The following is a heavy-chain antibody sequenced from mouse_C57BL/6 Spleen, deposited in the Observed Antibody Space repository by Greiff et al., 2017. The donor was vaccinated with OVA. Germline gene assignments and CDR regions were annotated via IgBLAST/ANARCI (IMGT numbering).Heavy chain of an antibody. J-gene: IGHJ4*01. CDR2: INPGSGGT. Sequence: VQLQESGAELVRPGTSVKVSCKASGYAFTNYLIEWVKQRPGQGLEWIGVINPGSGGTNYNEKFKGKATLTADKSSSTAYMQLSSLTSEDSAVYFCARGMGSSYAMDYWGQGTSVTVSS. CDR1: GYAFTNYL. CDR3: ARGMGSSYAMDY. D-gene: IGHD1-1*01. V-gene: IGHV1-54*01.